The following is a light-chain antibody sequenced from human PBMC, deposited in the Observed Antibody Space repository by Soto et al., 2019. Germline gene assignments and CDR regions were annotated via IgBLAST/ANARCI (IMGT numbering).Light chain of an antibody. V-gene: IGKV3-20*01. CDR3: QQYGSSGT. CDR2: GAS. CDR1: QSVSSY. Sequence: EIVLTQYPATLSLSPGERATLSCRASQSVSSYLAWYQQKPGQAPRLLIYGASNRATGIPDRFSGSGSGTDFTLTISRLEPEDFAVYYCQQYGSSGTFGQGTKVDI. J-gene: IGKJ1*01.